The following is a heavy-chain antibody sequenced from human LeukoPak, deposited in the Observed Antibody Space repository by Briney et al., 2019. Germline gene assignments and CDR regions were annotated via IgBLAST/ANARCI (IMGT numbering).Heavy chain of an antibody. D-gene: IGHD2-21*02. CDR3: AKGCGGNCYSSFDY. V-gene: IGHV3-23*01. CDR2: IGGSGGGT. CDR1: GFTFSSYA. Sequence: TGGSLRLSCAASGFTFSSYAMAWVRQAPGKGLEWVSTIGGSGGGTYYADSVKGRFTISRDNSKNTLYLQMNSLRVEDTAVYYCAKGCGGNCYSSFDYWGQGTLVTVSS. J-gene: IGHJ4*02.